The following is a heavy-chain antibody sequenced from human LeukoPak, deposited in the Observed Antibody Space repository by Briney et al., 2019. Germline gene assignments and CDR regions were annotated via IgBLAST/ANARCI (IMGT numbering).Heavy chain of an antibody. D-gene: IGHD6-13*01. CDR3: ARASYGSPTGWFDP. Sequence: TLSLTCTVSGASISTGNYYWSWVRQPAGKGLEWIGRIYTTGSTSYNPSLKSRVTISVDTSKNQFSLKLSSVTAADTAVYYCARASYGSPTGWFDPWGQGTLVTVSS. J-gene: IGHJ5*02. CDR1: GASISTGNYY. V-gene: IGHV4-61*02. CDR2: IYTTGST.